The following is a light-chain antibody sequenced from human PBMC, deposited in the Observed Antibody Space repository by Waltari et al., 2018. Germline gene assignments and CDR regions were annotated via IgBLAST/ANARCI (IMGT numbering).Light chain of an antibody. Sequence: VVSQSPGTLSLSPGERATLSCTTSQTVYANYLAWYQHKPGQPPRLLLYGASRRATGIPARFSGSGSGTHFTLTISRVDPEDFAVYYCQEYGNSPPYNFGPGTRLEI. J-gene: IGKJ2*01. CDR1: QTVYANY. CDR3: QEYGNSPPYN. V-gene: IGKV3-20*01. CDR2: GAS.